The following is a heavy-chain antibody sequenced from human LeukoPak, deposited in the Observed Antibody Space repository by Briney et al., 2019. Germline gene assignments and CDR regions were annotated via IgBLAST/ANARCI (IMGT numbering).Heavy chain of an antibody. Sequence: SETLSLTCTVSGGSIGSSSYYWGWIRQPPGKGLEWIGSIYYSGSTYYNPSLKSRVTISVDTSKNQFSLKVSSVTAADTAVYYCARQPAEIVVVPAAQYDYWGQGTLVTVSS. CDR1: GGSIGSSSYY. CDR2: IYYSGST. V-gene: IGHV4-39*01. CDR3: ARQPAEIVVVPAAQYDY. J-gene: IGHJ4*02. D-gene: IGHD2-2*01.